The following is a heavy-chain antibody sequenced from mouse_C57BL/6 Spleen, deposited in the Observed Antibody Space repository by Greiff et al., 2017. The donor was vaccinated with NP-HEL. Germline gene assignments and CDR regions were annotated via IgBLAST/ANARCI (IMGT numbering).Heavy chain of an antibody. J-gene: IGHJ4*01. Sequence: QVQLKQSGPGLVQPSQSLSITCTVSGFSLTSYGVHWVRQSPGKGLEWLGVIWSGGSTDYNAAFISRLSISKDNSKCQVFFKMNSLQADDTAIYYCARNGNWAGFYYAMDYWGQGTSVTVSS. CDR3: ARNGNWAGFYYAMDY. CDR1: GFSLTSYG. CDR2: IWSGGST. V-gene: IGHV2-2*01. D-gene: IGHD2-1*01.